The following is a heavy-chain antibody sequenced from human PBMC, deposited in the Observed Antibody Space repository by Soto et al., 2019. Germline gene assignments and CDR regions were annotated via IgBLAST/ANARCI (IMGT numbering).Heavy chain of an antibody. V-gene: IGHV1-69*01. CDR2: IIPIFGTA. Sequence: QVQLVQSGAEVKKPGSSVKVSCKASGGTFSSYAISWVRQAPGQGLEWMGGIIPIFGTANYAQKFQGRVTMTADESTRTAYMELCSLRSGDTAVYYCARHVPAAGYYYGMDVWGHGTTVTVSS. D-gene: IGHD2-2*01. CDR1: GGTFSSYA. CDR3: ARHVPAAGYYYGMDV. J-gene: IGHJ6*02.